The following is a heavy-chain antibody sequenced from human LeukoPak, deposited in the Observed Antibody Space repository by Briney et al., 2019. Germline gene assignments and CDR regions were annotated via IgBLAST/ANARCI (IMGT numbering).Heavy chain of an antibody. CDR2: INLNSGGP. J-gene: IGHJ3*01. D-gene: IGHD3-10*01. CDR3: ARDEDSSPWNAFDV. CDR1: GYTFTDYY. Sequence: ASVKVSCKASGYTFTDYYMHWVRQAPGQGLEWMGWINLNSGGPNYAQKFQGRVTMTRDTSISTAYMELSSVRSDDTGVYYCARDEDSSPWNAFDVWGQGTMVTVSS. V-gene: IGHV1-2*02.